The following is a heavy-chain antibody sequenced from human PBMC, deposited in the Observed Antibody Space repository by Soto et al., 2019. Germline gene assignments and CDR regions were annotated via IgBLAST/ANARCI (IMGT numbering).Heavy chain of an antibody. V-gene: IGHV1-3*01. D-gene: IGHD3-10*01. Sequence: QVQLVQSGAEVKKPGASVKVSCKASGYTFTTYTMHWVRQAPGQRLEWMGWINAGNGNTKYSQNFQGRVTITRDTSATTAYMALSSLRSEDTAVYYCARGLTMVRGVILDAFESWGPGTMVTVSS. CDR2: INAGNGNT. J-gene: IGHJ3*02. CDR1: GYTFTTYT. CDR3: ARGLTMVRGVILDAFES.